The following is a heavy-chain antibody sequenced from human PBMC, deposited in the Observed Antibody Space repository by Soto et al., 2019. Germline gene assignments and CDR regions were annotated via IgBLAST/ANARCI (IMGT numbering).Heavy chain of an antibody. J-gene: IGHJ4*02. V-gene: IGHV4-59*08. CDR3: ARRYGPGFDY. Sequence: SETLSVTCTVSGGSISSYYWSWIRQPPGKGLEWIGYIYYSGSTNYNPSLKSRVTISVDTSKNQFSLKLSSVTAADTAVYYCARRYGPGFDYWGKGTLVTVS. D-gene: IGHD4-17*01. CDR1: GGSISSYY. CDR2: IYYSGST.